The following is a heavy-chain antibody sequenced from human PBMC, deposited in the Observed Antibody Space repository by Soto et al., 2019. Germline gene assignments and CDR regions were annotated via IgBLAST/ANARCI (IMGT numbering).Heavy chain of an antibody. CDR1: GGSLRGDS. Sequence: LKVSRKAFGGSLRGDSISWVRQTPEQGAEWVGGGIPIFGTANHAQKFQGRVTINADKYTRTDYMELSSLRSEDTAVYYCASQGAYYDYVWGSYRYRYYYYYGMDVWGQGTTVTVSS. CDR2: GIPIFGTA. V-gene: IGHV1-69*06. CDR3: ASQGAYYDYVWGSYRYRYYYYYGMDV. D-gene: IGHD3-16*02. J-gene: IGHJ6*02.